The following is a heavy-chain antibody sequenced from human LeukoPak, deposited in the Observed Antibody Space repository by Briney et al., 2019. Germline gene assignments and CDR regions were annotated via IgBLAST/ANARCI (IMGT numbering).Heavy chain of an antibody. Sequence: ASVKVSCKASGYTFTSYDINWVRQATGQGLEWMGWMNPNSGNTGYAQKFQGRVTMTRNTSISTAYMELSSLRSEDTAVYYCVRVGDFWSGYYGGDYYYYMDVWGKGTTATVSS. CDR3: VRVGDFWSGYYGGDYYYYMDV. D-gene: IGHD3-3*01. V-gene: IGHV1-8*01. CDR1: GYTFTSYD. J-gene: IGHJ6*03. CDR2: MNPNSGNT.